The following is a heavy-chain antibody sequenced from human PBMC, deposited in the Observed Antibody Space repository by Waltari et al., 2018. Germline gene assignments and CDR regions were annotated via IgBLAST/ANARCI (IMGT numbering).Heavy chain of an antibody. D-gene: IGHD4-17*01. CDR3: ARSPTVTTNYYYYGMDV. V-gene: IGHV1-8*01. Sequence: QVQLVQSGAEVKKPGASVKVSCKASGYTFTSYDINWVRQATGQGLEWMGWMNPNSGNTGYAQEFQGRVTMTRNTSISTAYMELSSLRSEDTAVYYCARSPTVTTNYYYYGMDVWGQGTTVTVSS. J-gene: IGHJ6*02. CDR2: MNPNSGNT. CDR1: GYTFTSYD.